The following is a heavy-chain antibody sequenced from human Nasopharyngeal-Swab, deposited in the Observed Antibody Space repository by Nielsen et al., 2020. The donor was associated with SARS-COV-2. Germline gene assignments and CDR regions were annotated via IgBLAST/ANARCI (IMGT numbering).Heavy chain of an antibody. Sequence: GESLKISCAASGFSFSDYYMTWIRQAPGKGLEWVSYISGSGTTIYDADSVKGRFTISRDNAKNSLYLQMNSLRAEDTAVYYCARDHIAASYGMDVWGQGTTVTVSS. J-gene: IGHJ6*02. CDR3: ARDHIAASYGMDV. CDR2: ISGSGTTI. CDR1: GFSFSDYY. V-gene: IGHV3-11*04. D-gene: IGHD6-25*01.